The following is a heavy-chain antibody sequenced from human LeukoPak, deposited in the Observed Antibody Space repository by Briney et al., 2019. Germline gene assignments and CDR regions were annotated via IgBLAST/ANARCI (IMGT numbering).Heavy chain of an antibody. CDR3: ARGYIDNLGYSPRSSFDS. CDR1: GYSISSTYY. J-gene: IGHJ4*02. V-gene: IGHV4-38-2*02. Sequence: PSETLSLTCTVSGYSISSTYYWGWIRQPPGKGLEWVGSVFHSGNTYYNPSLKSRLTISADTSKNQFSLTLTSVTAADTAVYYCARGYIDNLGYSPRSSFDSWGQGSLVTVSS. CDR2: VFHSGNT. D-gene: IGHD3-22*01.